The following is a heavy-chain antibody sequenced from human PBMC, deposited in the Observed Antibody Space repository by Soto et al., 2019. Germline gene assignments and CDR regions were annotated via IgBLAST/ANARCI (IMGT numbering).Heavy chain of an antibody. D-gene: IGHD3-22*01. CDR1: GYSFTSYW. CDR2: IYPGDATT. J-gene: IGHJ4*02. CDR3: AGVIGAYYDNNGYPYLDY. V-gene: IGHV5-51*01. Sequence: PGESLKISCKGSGYSFTSYWIAWVRQKPGKGLEWMGIIYPGDATTIYSPSFQGRLTISVDMSISTAHLQWYDLKASDSAMYYFAGVIGAYYDNNGYPYLDYWGQGTLVTVSS.